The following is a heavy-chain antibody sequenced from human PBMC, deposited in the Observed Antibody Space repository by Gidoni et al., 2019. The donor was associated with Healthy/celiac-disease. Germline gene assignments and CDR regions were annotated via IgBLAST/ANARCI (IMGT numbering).Heavy chain of an antibody. V-gene: IGHV4-34*01. CDR3: ARAGDGSSTGCYLVDY. CDR2: ITHCGST. D-gene: IGHD2-2*01. Sequence: QGLLQHWRAGLLKPSATLSLTCAVCGGSFSGYYWRWIRQPPGKGLEWIGEITHCGSTNYNPYLKRRVTTTVNKTKKKSSLKQSYGTAAEEAVYYCARAGDGSSTGCYLVDYWGQGTLVTVSS. J-gene: IGHJ4*02. CDR1: GGSFSGYY.